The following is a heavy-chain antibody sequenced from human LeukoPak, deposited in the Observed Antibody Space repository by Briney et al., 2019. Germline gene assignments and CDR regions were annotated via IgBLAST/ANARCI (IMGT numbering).Heavy chain of an antibody. CDR3: ATSYDAKRAPYDL. V-gene: IGHV4-4*09. Sequence: SETLSLTCTVSGGSISSYCWSWVRQPPGKGLEWIGYIYTSGSTDYNPSLKSRVTMSVDTSKNQLSLELRFLIAADTAVYYCATSYDAKRAPYDLWGQGTLVTVSS. J-gene: IGHJ5*02. CDR1: GGSISSYC. CDR2: IYTSGST. D-gene: IGHD3-3*01.